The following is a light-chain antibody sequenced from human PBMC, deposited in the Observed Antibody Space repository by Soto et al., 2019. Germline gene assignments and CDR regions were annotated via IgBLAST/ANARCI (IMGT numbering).Light chain of an antibody. V-gene: IGKV1-5*03. Sequence: DIQMTQSPSTLSASVGDRVTITCRASQSISSWLAWYQQKPGKAPKLLIYKASSLESGVPSRFSGSWSGTEFTLTISSLHPDDFATYYCQQYHSYPWTFGQGTKVEIK. J-gene: IGKJ1*01. CDR1: QSISSW. CDR3: QQYHSYPWT. CDR2: KAS.